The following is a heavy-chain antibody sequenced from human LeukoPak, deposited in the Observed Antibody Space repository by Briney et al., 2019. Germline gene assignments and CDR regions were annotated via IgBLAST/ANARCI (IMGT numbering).Heavy chain of an antibody. D-gene: IGHD3-10*01. CDR3: ARDSDKYGARYYYYYMDV. CDR1: GGSISSGGHY. Sequence: PSQTLSLTCTVSGGSISSGGHYWSWIRQPAGKGLEYLGRISSTGSTNYNPSLRSRVTISADTSKNHFSLKLTSVTAADTAVYYCARDSDKYGARYYYYYMDVWGKGTTVTVSS. V-gene: IGHV4-61*02. CDR2: ISSTGST. J-gene: IGHJ6*03.